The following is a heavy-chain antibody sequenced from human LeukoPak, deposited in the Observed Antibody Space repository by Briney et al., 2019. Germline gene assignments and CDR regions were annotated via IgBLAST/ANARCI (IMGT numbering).Heavy chain of an antibody. V-gene: IGHV3-23*01. CDR3: AKSGYNRFDH. D-gene: IGHD5-24*01. J-gene: IGHJ4*02. CDR1: GFTFSSSA. Sequence: GSLRLSCAASGFTFSSSAMSWVRQAPGKGLEWVSTISGSDSSTRYADSVKGRFTISRDNSKNTLYLQMNSLRADDTAVYYCAKSGYNRFDHWGQGTLVTVSS. CDR2: ISGSDSST.